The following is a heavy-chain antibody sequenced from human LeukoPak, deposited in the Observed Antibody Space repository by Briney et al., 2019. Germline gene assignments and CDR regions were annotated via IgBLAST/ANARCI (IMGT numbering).Heavy chain of an antibody. D-gene: IGHD6-13*01. Sequence: TGGSLRLSCAASGFTFSSYAMHWVRQAPGKGLEWVTVISYDGSNKYYADPVKGRFTISRDNSKNTLYLQMNSLRAEDTAVYYCAKFATAAGHFDYWGQGALVTVSS. V-gene: IGHV3-30-3*02. CDR1: GFTFSSYA. CDR3: AKFATAAGHFDY. J-gene: IGHJ4*02. CDR2: ISYDGSNK.